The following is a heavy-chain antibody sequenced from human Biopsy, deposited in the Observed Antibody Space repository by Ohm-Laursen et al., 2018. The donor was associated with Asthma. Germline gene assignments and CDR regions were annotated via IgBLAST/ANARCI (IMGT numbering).Heavy chain of an antibody. Sequence: SSVKVSCKSLGGTFNTYVIGWARQAPGQGLEWMGGISPVFGTTTYPQKFQDRVTITADDSTSTVYMELSSLRSEDTAVYYCARKAGSCISKTCYSLDFWGQGTLVTVSS. CDR2: ISPVFGTT. J-gene: IGHJ4*02. CDR3: ARKAGSCISKTCYSLDF. D-gene: IGHD2-2*01. V-gene: IGHV1-69*01. CDR1: GGTFNTYV.